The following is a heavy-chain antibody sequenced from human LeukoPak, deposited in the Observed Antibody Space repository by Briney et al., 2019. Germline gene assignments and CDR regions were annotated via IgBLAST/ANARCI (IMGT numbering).Heavy chain of an antibody. J-gene: IGHJ5*02. CDR2: ISGSGST. Sequence: SETLSLTCTVSGGSIRSYWSWIRHPAGKGLEWIGRISGSGSTDYNPSLKSRVTMSIDTSKNQFSLNLISVTAADTAVYYCARDSGTTGEVKFDPWGQGTLVTFSS. D-gene: IGHD3-10*01. CDR3: ARDSGTTGEVKFDP. V-gene: IGHV4-4*07. CDR1: GGSIRSY.